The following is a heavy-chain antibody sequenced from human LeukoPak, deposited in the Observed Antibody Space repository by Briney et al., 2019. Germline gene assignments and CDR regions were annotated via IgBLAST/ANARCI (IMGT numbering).Heavy chain of an antibody. Sequence: PGGSLRLSCAASGFTFSDYYMSWIRQAPGKELEWVSYISSSGSTIYYADSVKGRFAISRDNAKNSLYLQMNSLRAEDTAVYYCALELGYGPFDIWGQGTMVTVSS. D-gene: IGHD5-18*01. J-gene: IGHJ3*02. CDR1: GFTFSDYY. V-gene: IGHV3-11*04. CDR2: ISSSGSTI. CDR3: ALELGYGPFDI.